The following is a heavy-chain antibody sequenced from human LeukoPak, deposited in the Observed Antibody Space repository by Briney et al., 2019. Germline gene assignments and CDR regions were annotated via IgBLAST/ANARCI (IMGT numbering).Heavy chain of an antibody. CDR2: TNKEGTGT. Sequence: GGSLRLSCAASGFTFSDYWMHWVCQAPGKGLMWVSRTNKEGTGTTYADSVRGRFTISRDNAKNTLLLQVNSLRAEDTGVYYCAREMGSSSYVLDVWGQGTMVTVSS. CDR3: AREMGSSSYVLDV. CDR1: GFTFSDYW. D-gene: IGHD2-2*01. V-gene: IGHV3-74*01. J-gene: IGHJ3*01.